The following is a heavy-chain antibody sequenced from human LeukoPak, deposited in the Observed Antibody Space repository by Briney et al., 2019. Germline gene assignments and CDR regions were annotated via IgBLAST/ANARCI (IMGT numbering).Heavy chain of an antibody. J-gene: IGHJ4*02. CDR1: GFTFSSYS. CDR3: AREAAYGSGSNNFDY. Sequence: PGGSLRLSCAASGFTFSSYSMNWVRQAPGKGLEWVSSISSSSSYIYYADSVKGRFTISRDNAKNSLYLQMNSLRAEDTAVYYCAREAAYGSGSNNFDYWGQGTLVTVSS. CDR2: ISSSSSYI. V-gene: IGHV3-21*01. D-gene: IGHD3-10*01.